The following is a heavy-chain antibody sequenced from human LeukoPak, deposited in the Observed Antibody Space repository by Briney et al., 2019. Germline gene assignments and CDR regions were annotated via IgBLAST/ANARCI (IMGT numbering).Heavy chain of an antibody. CDR3: AKLMMSEWLVGDAFDI. D-gene: IGHD6-19*01. CDR1: GFTFSSYA. Sequence: GGSLRLSCAAAGFTFSSYAMHWVRQAPGKGLEWVAVISYDGSNKYYADSVKGRFTISRDNSTNTLYLQMNSLRAEDTAVHYCAKLMMSEWLVGDAFDIWGQGTMVTVSS. CDR2: ISYDGSNK. V-gene: IGHV3-30-3*02. J-gene: IGHJ3*02.